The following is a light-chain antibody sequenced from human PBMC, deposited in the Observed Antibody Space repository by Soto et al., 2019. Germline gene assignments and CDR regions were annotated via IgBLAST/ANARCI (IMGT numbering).Light chain of an antibody. Sequence: DIQMTQSPSSLSASVGDRVTITCRASQGIGNNLAWYQQKPGKVPKVLIYTASTLHSGVPSRFSGSGSGTDFTLTINSQQPQDVATYFCQKYDSVPWSFGQGTRVEI. CDR2: TAS. CDR3: QKYDSVPWS. V-gene: IGKV1-27*01. J-gene: IGKJ1*01. CDR1: QGIGNN.